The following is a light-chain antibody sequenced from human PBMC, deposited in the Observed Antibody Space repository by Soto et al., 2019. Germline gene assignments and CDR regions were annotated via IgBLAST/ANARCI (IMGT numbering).Light chain of an antibody. CDR2: EGN. J-gene: IGLJ1*01. CDR3: SSFASTHTYV. Sequence: QSALTQPASVSGSPGQSITISCTGTSSDVGSYNLVSWYQHRPGTAPKLLIFEGNQRPSGVSNRFSASKSGNTASLTISGLQAEDEADYYCSSFASTHTYVFGTGTKLTVL. V-gene: IGLV2-14*02. CDR1: SSDVGSYNL.